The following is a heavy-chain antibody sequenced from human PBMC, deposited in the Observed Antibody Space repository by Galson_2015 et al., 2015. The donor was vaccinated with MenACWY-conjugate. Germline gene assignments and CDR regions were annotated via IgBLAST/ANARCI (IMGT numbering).Heavy chain of an antibody. J-gene: IGHJ4*02. D-gene: IGHD1-14*01. CDR2: ISPGSGII. V-gene: IGHV3-48*02. Sequence: PLRLSCAASGITFSHCGMNWVRQAPGKGLEWISYISPGSGIIYYADSAKGRFTISRDDAKNSLFRQISSLRDEDTAVYYCAWGRNPTVKSMYLDYWGQGTLVTVSS. CDR3: AWGRNPTVKSMYLDY. CDR1: GITFSHCG.